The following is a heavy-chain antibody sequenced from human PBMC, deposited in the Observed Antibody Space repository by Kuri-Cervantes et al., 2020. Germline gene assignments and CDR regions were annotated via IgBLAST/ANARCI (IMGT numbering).Heavy chain of an antibody. V-gene: IGHV4-38-2*01. Sequence: SETLSLTCAVYGGSFSGYYWAWIRQPPGKNLEWIGSVSHSGIPYYKSSLQSRVTISADMSKNQFFLTLSSVTAADTAVYYCARALIVDTTLYYFVSWGQGTQVTVSS. J-gene: IGHJ4*02. CDR2: VSHSGIP. CDR1: GGSFSGYY. D-gene: IGHD5-12*01. CDR3: ARALIVDTTLYYFVS.